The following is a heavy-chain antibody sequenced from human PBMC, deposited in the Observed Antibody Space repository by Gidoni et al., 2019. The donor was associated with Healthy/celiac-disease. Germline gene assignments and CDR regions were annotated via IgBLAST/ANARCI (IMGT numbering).Heavy chain of an antibody. CDR1: GFTFSSYG. D-gene: IGHD6-6*01. CDR2: IWYDGSNK. CDR3: ARGKSSSVAFDY. V-gene: IGHV3-33*08. Sequence: GGGVVQPGRSLRLSCAASGFTFSSYGMHWVRQAPGKGLERVAVIWYDGSNKYYADSVKGRFTISRDNSKNTLYLQMNSLRAEDTAVYYCARGKSSSVAFDYWGQGTLVTVSS. J-gene: IGHJ4*02.